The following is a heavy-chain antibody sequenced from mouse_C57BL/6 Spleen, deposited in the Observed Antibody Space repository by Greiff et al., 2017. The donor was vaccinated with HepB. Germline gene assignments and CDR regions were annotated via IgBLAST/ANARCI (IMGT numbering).Heavy chain of an antibody. V-gene: IGHV1-85*01. D-gene: IGHD1-1*01. CDR3: ARLSSYDAMDY. CDR1: GYTFTSYD. Sequence: QVQLKQSGPELVKPGASVKLSCKASGYTFTSYDINWVKQRPGQGLEWIGWIYPRDGSTKYNEKFKGKATLTVDTSSSTAYMELHSLTSEDSAVYFCARLSSYDAMDYWGQGTSVTVSS. CDR2: IYPRDGST. J-gene: IGHJ4*01.